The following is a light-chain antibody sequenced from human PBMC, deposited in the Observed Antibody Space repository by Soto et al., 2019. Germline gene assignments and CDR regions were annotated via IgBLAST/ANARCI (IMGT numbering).Light chain of an antibody. CDR1: QSVSTSY. V-gene: IGKV3-20*01. CDR2: GAS. Sequence: DIVLTQSPGTLSLSPGDRATLSCRASQSVSTSYLAWYQQKPGQAPRLLIYGASSRATGIPDRFSGSGSGTDVTLTISGREPEDFAVYYCQQYGNSRGTFGQGTKVEIK. J-gene: IGKJ1*01. CDR3: QQYGNSRGT.